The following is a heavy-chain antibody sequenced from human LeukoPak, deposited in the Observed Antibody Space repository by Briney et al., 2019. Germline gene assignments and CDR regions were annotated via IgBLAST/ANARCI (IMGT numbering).Heavy chain of an antibody. Sequence: GGSLRLSCAASGFTFSSYGMHWVRQAPGKGLEWVAVISYDGSNKYYADSVKGRFTISRDNSKNTLYLQMNSLRAEDTAVYYCSHAGGSSGPFDYWGQETLVTASS. D-gene: IGHD3-22*01. CDR2: ISYDGSNK. CDR3: SHAGGSSGPFDY. V-gene: IGHV3-30*03. J-gene: IGHJ4*02. CDR1: GFTFSSYG.